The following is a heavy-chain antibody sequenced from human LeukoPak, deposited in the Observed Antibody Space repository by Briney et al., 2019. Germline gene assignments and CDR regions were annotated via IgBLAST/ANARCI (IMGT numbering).Heavy chain of an antibody. Sequence: SETLSLTCTVSGGSISSYYWSWIRQPPGKGLEGIGCICYSGSTNYNHSLKSRDTISVDTSKSQFSLKLSSVTAADTAVYYCARENCSGGSCSAFDYWGQGTLVTVSS. CDR1: GGSISSYY. J-gene: IGHJ4*02. V-gene: IGHV4-59*01. D-gene: IGHD2-15*01. CDR2: ICYSGST. CDR3: ARENCSGGSCSAFDY.